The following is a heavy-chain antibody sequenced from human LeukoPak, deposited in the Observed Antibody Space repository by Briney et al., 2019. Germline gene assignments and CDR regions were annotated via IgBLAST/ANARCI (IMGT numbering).Heavy chain of an antibody. Sequence: GRSLRLSCAASGFTFSSYGMHWVRQAPGKGLEWVAVISYDGSNKYYADSVKGRFTISRDNSKNTLYLQMNSLRAEDTAVYYCAEEEGYYYDSSGYPSDYWCQGTLVTVSS. CDR3: AEEEGYYYDSSGYPSDY. CDR1: GFTFSSYG. CDR2: ISYDGSNK. D-gene: IGHD3-22*01. J-gene: IGHJ4*02. V-gene: IGHV3-30*18.